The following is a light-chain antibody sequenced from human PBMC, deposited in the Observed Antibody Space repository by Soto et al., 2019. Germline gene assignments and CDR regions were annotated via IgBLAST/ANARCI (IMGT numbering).Light chain of an antibody. CDR3: HQYYNRPPWT. CDR2: ATS. V-gene: IGKV3-15*01. Sequence: EILMTQSPATLSVSPVDGATLSFSASRSVDTDLAWYQQKPGQAPRLLVFATSARATGVPDRFRGSRSGTDFTLTISSLQPEDSATYYCHQYYNRPPWTFGQGTKVDIK. CDR1: RSVDTD. J-gene: IGKJ1*01.